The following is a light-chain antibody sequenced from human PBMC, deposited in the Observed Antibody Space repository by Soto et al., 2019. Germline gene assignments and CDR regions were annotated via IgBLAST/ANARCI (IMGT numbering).Light chain of an antibody. Sequence: SYELTQPPSVSVAPGQTAKITCAGDHIDTKSMHWYQQRPGQAPVLVVHDDTDRAAGIPERFSVSKSGGTATLTISRVEAGDEADYYCQVWNIITYHVVFGGGTKLTVL. CDR1: HIDTKS. V-gene: IGLV3-21*02. J-gene: IGLJ2*01. CDR2: DDT. CDR3: QVWNIITYHVV.